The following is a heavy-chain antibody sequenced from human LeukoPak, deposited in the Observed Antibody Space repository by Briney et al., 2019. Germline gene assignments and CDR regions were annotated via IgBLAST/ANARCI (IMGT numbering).Heavy chain of an antibody. D-gene: IGHD2-15*01. CDR3: VPLKGDIAVVVY. V-gene: IGHV3-30*02. J-gene: IGHJ4*02. Sequence: GGSLRLSCAASGFTFSSYGMHWVRQAPGKGLEWVAFIRYDGSNKYYADSVKGRFTISRDNSKNTLYLQMNSLRVEDTAVYYCVPLKGDIAVVVYWGQGTLVTVSS. CDR1: GFTFSSYG. CDR2: IRYDGSNK.